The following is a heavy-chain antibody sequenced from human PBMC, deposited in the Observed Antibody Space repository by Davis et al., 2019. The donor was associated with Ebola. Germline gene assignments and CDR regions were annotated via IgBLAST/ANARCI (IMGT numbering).Heavy chain of an antibody. V-gene: IGHV1-2*04. J-gene: IGHJ6*03. Sequence: ASVKVSCKASGYTFTGYYMHWVRQAPGQGLEWMGWINPNSGGTNYAQKFQGWATMTRDTSISTAYMELSRLRSDDTAVYYCARGGIAARRVPAVNYYYYMDVWGKGTTVTVSS. CDR1: GYTFTGYY. CDR2: INPNSGGT. D-gene: IGHD6-6*01. CDR3: ARGGIAARRVPAVNYYYYMDV.